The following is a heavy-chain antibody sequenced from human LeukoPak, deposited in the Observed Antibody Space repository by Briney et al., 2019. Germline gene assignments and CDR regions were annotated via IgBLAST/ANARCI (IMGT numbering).Heavy chain of an antibody. V-gene: IGHV3-7*03. CDR2: IKPDGSEK. D-gene: IGHD3-22*01. CDR3: AKDRSVVVYDAFDI. J-gene: IGHJ3*02. Sequence: GGSLRLSCAASGFTFSSYWMSWVRQAPGKGLEWVANIKPDGSEKYYVDSVKGRFTISRDNAKSSLYLQMNSLRAEDTAVYFCAKDRSVVVYDAFDIWGQGTMVTVSS. CDR1: GFTFSSYW.